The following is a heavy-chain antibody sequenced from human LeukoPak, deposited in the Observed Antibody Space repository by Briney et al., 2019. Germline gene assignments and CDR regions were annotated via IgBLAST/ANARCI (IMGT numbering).Heavy chain of an antibody. J-gene: IGHJ4*02. CDR1: GFTFSSYS. CDR3: ARAMYSSCWYRHFDY. CDR2: ISSSSSYI. V-gene: IGHV3-21*01. D-gene: IGHD6-13*01. Sequence: GGSLRLSCAASGFTFSSYSMNWVRQAPGKGLEWVSSISSSSSYIYYADSVKGRFTISRDNAKNSLYLQMNSLRAEDTAVYYCARAMYSSCWYRHFDYWGQGTQVTVSS.